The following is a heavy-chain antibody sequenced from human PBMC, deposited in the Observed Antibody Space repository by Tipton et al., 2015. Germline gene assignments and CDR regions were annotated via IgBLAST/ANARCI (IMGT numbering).Heavy chain of an antibody. CDR1: GFTFNSYA. CDR2: ISGSGDST. Sequence: GSLRLSCAASGFTFNSYAMSWVRQAPGKGLEWVSGISGSGDSTNYADSVKGRFTISRDNSKNTLYLQMNSLRAEDTAVYYCAKPAVPSNFYDTSGSFSAYWGQGTLVTVSS. D-gene: IGHD3-22*01. J-gene: IGHJ4*02. CDR3: AKPAVPSNFYDTSGSFSAY. V-gene: IGHV3-23*01.